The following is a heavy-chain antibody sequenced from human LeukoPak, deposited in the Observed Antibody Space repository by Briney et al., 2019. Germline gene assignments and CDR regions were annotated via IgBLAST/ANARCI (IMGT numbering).Heavy chain of an antibody. D-gene: IGHD1-26*01. CDR1: GFTFSSYD. Sequence: PGGSLRLSCAASGFTFSSYDMHWVRQATGKGLEWVSAIGTAGDTYYPGSVKGRFTISRENAKNSLYLQMNSLRAGDTAVYYCARESGGYGFDYWGQGTLVTVSS. CDR3: ARESGGYGFDY. CDR2: IGTAGDT. J-gene: IGHJ4*02. V-gene: IGHV3-13*01.